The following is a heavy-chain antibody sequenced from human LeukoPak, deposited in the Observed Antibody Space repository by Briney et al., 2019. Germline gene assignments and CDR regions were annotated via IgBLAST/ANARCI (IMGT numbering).Heavy chain of an antibody. CDR1: GFTFSSYS. CDR3: ARAVRLIMVRGDWYFDL. D-gene: IGHD3-10*01. J-gene: IGHJ2*01. CDR2: ISSSSSGI. V-gene: IGHV3-21*01. Sequence: PGGSLRLSCAASGFTFSSYSMNWVRQAPGKGREWVSSISSSSSGIYYAYSVKGRFTISRDNAKNSLYLQLNSLRAEDTAVYYCARAVRLIMVRGDWYFDLGGRGNLVTVSS.